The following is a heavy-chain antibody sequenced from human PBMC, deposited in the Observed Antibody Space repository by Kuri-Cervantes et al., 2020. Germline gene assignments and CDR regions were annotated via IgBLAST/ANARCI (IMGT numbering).Heavy chain of an antibody. CDR3: TRTPLTTYNWFDP. CDR1: GFTFGDYA. CDR2: IRSKAYGGTT. V-gene: IGHV3-49*04. J-gene: IGHJ5*02. D-gene: IGHD1-14*01. Sequence: GESLKISCTASGFTFGDYAMSWVRQAPGKGLEWVGFIRSKAYGGTTEYAASVKGRFTISRDDSKSIAYLQMNSLKTEDTAVYYCTRTPLTTYNWFDPWGQGTLVTVSS.